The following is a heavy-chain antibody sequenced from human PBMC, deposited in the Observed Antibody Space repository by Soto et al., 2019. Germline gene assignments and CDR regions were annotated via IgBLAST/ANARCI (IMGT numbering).Heavy chain of an antibody. CDR3: ARDSSIAANYYYGMDV. V-gene: IGHV6-1*01. D-gene: IGHD6-6*01. CDR2: TYYRSKWYN. Sequence: QTGSLTWAICGDSDSSNSAACNWIRQSPSRCLEWLGRTYYRSKWYNDYAVSVKSRITINPDTSKNQFSLQLNSVTPEDTAVYYCARDSSIAANYYYGMDVWGQGTKVTVSS. CDR1: GDSDSSNSAA. J-gene: IGHJ6*02.